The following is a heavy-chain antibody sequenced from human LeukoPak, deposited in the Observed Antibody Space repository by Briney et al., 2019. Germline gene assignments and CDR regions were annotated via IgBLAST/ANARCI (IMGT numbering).Heavy chain of an antibody. CDR2: INPSGGST. D-gene: IGHD1-26*01. Sequence: ASVKVSCKASGYTFTSYYMHWVRQAPGQGLEWMGIINPSGGSTSYAQKFQGRVTMTRDTSTSTVHMELSSLRSEDTAVYYCARSEVGANKMYYFDYWGQGTLVTVSS. J-gene: IGHJ4*02. V-gene: IGHV1-46*01. CDR3: ARSEVGANKMYYFDY. CDR1: GYTFTSYY.